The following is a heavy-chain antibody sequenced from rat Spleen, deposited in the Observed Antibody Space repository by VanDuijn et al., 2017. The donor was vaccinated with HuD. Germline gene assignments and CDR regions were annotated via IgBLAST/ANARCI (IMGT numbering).Heavy chain of an antibody. Sequence: EVQLVESGGGLVQPGRSMKLSCAASGFTFSDYYMAWVRQAPKKGLEWVASISYEGSSTYYGDSVKGRFTISRDNAKSTLYLQMNSLRSEDTATYYCARDLSYWGQGVMVTVSS. CDR2: ISYEGSST. J-gene: IGHJ2*01. CDR3: ARDLSY. V-gene: IGHV5-22*01. CDR1: GFTFSDYY.